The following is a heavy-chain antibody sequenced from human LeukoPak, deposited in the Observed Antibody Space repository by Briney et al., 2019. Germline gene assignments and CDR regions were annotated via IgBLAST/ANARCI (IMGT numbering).Heavy chain of an antibody. CDR3: ARDKGQIQLWLQNGFDY. J-gene: IGHJ4*02. CDR2: INPNSGGT. Sequence: ASVKVSCKASGYTFSGYYMHWVRQAPGQGLEWMGWINPNSGGTNYAQKFQGRVTMTRDTSISTAYMELSRLRSDDTAVYYCARDKGQIQLWLQNGFDYWGQGTLVTVSS. CDR1: GYTFSGYY. D-gene: IGHD5-18*01. V-gene: IGHV1-2*02.